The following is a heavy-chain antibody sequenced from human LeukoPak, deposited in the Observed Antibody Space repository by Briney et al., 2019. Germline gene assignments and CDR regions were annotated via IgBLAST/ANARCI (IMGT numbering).Heavy chain of an antibody. D-gene: IGHD3-22*01. CDR2: MNPNSGNT. Sequence: ASVKVSCKAPGYTFTSYDINWVRQATGQGLEWMGWMNPNSGNTGYAQKFQGRVTMTRNTSISTAYMELSSLRSEDTAVYYCARVDDSSGYYRYESFDPWGQGTLVTVSS. V-gene: IGHV1-8*01. J-gene: IGHJ5*02. CDR1: GYTFTSYD. CDR3: ARVDDSSGYYRYESFDP.